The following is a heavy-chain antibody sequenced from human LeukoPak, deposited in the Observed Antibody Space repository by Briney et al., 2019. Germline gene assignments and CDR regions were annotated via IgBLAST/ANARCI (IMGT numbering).Heavy chain of an antibody. Sequence: GSLRLSYAASGFSSSSYAMSWVRPAPGKGLEWVSAISGSGGSTYYADSVKGRFTISRDNSKNTLYLQMNSLRAEDTAVYYCARGKYYDILTGPIGHFDYWGQGTLVTVSS. V-gene: IGHV3-23*01. CDR1: GFSSSSYA. CDR3: ARGKYYDILTGPIGHFDY. CDR2: ISGSGGST. J-gene: IGHJ4*02. D-gene: IGHD3-9*01.